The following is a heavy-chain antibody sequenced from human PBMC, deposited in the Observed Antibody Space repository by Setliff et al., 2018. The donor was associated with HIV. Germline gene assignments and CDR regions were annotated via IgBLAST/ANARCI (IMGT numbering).Heavy chain of an antibody. Sequence: PSETLSLTCAVYGESFSGYHWSWIRQPPGKGLEWIGEINHSGNTNYNPSLKSRVTISADTSKKQFSLKLSSVTAADTAIYYCARVWSGYFGYWGQGTLVTVSS. V-gene: IGHV4-34*01. J-gene: IGHJ4*02. CDR1: GESFSGYH. CDR2: INHSGNT. CDR3: ARVWSGYFGY. D-gene: IGHD3-3*01.